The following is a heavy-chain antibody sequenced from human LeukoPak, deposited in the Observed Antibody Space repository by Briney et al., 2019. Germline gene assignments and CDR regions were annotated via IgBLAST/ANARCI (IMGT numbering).Heavy chain of an antibody. CDR2: FDPEDGET. Sequence: ASVKVSCKVSGYTLIELSMHWVRQAPGKGLEWMGGFDPEDGETIYAQKFRGRVTMTEDTSRDTAYMELSSLRSEDTAVYYCVSYSDYVNAFDSWGQGTLVTVPS. CDR1: GYTLIELS. CDR3: VSYSDYVNAFDS. D-gene: IGHD4-11*01. J-gene: IGHJ4*02. V-gene: IGHV1-24*01.